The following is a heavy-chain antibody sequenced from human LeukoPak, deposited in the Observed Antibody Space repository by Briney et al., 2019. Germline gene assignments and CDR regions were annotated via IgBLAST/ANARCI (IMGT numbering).Heavy chain of an antibody. CDR1: GFTVSSNY. D-gene: IGHD3-22*01. J-gene: IGHJ4*02. CDR3: AKAYYYDSSGYYYGGSYFDY. CDR2: IYSGGST. Sequence: GGSLRLSCAASGFTVSSNYMSRVRQAPGKGLEWVSVIYSGGSTYYADSVKGGFTISRDNSKNTLYLQMNSLRAEDTAVYYCAKAYYYDSSGYYYGGSYFDYWGQGTLDTVSS. V-gene: IGHV3-66*01.